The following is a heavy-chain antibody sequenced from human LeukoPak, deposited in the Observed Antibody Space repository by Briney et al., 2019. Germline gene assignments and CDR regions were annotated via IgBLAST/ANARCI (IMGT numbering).Heavy chain of an antibody. CDR2: INSDGSST. Sequence: AGGSLRLSCAASGFTFSSYWMHWVRQAPGKGLGWVSRINSDGSSTNYADSVKGRFTIYRDSAKNTLYLKMNSLRAEDTAVYYCARDCSDSSCYYYMDVWGKGTTVTVSS. J-gene: IGHJ6*03. D-gene: IGHD2-15*01. CDR3: ARDCSDSSCYYYMDV. CDR1: GFTFSSYW. V-gene: IGHV3-74*01.